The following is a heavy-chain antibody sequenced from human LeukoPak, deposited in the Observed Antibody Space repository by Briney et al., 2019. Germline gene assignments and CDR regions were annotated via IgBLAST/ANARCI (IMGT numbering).Heavy chain of an antibody. J-gene: IGHJ4*02. D-gene: IGHD2-8*02. Sequence: GGALRLSCAASGFTFSSHAMSWVRQAPGKGLEWVSAISDSGYAIYYADSVRGRFTISRDNSKNSVSLQMNSLGAEDTAVYYCANGLRTGFHYWGQGTLVTVSS. CDR1: GFTFSSHA. CDR3: ANGLRTGFHY. V-gene: IGHV3-23*01. CDR2: ISDSGYAI.